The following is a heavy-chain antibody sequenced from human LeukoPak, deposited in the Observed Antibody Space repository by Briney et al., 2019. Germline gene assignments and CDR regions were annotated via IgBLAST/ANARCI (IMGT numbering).Heavy chain of an antibody. CDR3: AKIRITMVRGVIQNDAFDI. J-gene: IGHJ3*02. Sequence: GESLKISCKGSGYSFTSYWIGWVRQMPGKGLEWMGIIYPGDSDTRYSPSFQGQVTISADKSISTAYLQWSSLKASDTAMYHCAKIRITMVRGVIQNDAFDIWGQGTMVTVSS. CDR1: GYSFTSYW. CDR2: IYPGDSDT. V-gene: IGHV5-51*01. D-gene: IGHD3-10*01.